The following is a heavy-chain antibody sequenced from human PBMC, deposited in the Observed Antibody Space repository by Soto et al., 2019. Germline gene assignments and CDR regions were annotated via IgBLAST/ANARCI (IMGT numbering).Heavy chain of an antibody. CDR1: GYSFTRYW. V-gene: IGHV5-10-1*01. CDR2: IDPSDSYT. D-gene: IGHD3-22*01. J-gene: IGHJ6*02. CDR3: AGPYYDSTRGAYGMDV. Sequence: GESLKIYCKGSGYSFTRYWISWVRQMPGKGLEWMGSIDPSDSYTNYSPSFQGHVTISADKSISTAYLQWSSLKASDTAMYYCAGPYYDSTRGAYGMDVWGQGTTVTVS.